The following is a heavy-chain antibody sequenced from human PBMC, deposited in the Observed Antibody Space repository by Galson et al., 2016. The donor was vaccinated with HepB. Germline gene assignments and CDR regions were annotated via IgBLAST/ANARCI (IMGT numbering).Heavy chain of an antibody. CDR1: GDSVSSNSGV. CDR2: TYYRSKWYN. CDR3: ARDSPGNSFFDY. J-gene: IGHJ4*02. V-gene: IGHV6-1*01. Sequence: CAISGDSVSSNSGVWNWIRQSPLRGLEWLGRTYYRSKWYNHYAESVESRITINPDTSKNQFSLHLNSVTPEDTAVYYCARDSPGNSFFDYWGQGILVTVSS. D-gene: IGHD1/OR15-1a*01.